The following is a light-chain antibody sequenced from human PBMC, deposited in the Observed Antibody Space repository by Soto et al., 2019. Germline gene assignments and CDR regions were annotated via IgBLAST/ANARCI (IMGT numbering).Light chain of an antibody. CDR3: LQHNSYPWT. CDR1: QSISSW. V-gene: IGKV1-5*01. CDR2: DAS. Sequence: DIQMTQSPSTLSATAGDRVTITCRASQSISSWLAWYQHKPGKAPKLLIYDASNLDSGVPSRFSGSGSGTEFSLTISNLQPDDFATYYCLQHNSYPWTFGQGTKVDIK. J-gene: IGKJ1*01.